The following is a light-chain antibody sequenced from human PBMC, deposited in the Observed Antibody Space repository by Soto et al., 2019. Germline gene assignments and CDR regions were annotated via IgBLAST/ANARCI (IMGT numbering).Light chain of an antibody. V-gene: IGLV1-40*01. J-gene: IGLJ3*02. CDR1: RSNIGTGYG. Sequence: QAVLTQPPSVSGAPGQRVTISCTGGRSNIGTGYGVHWYQQVPGTAPRLLIYDNNSRPSGVPDRFSGSKSDTSASLVITGLQVEDEADYYCAAWDDSLNGWVFGGGTKLTVL. CDR3: AAWDDSLNGWV. CDR2: DNN.